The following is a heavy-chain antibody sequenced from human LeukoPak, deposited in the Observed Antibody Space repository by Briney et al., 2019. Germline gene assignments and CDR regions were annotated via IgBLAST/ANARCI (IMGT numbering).Heavy chain of an antibody. CDR2: IYHSGST. V-gene: IGHV4-38-2*02. J-gene: IGHJ4*02. CDR3: LGGLGATTGFFDY. Sequence: PSETLSLTCTVSGYSISSGYYWGWIRQPPGKGLEWIGSIYHSGSTYYNPSLKSRVTISVDTSKNQFSLKLSSVTAADTAVYYCLGGLGATTGFFDYWGQGTLVTVSP. CDR1: GYSISSGYY. D-gene: IGHD1-26*01.